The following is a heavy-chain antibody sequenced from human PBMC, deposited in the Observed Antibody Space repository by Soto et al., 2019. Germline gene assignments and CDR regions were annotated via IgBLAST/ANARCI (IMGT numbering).Heavy chain of an antibody. Sequence: PGGSLRLSCAASGFTFSSYSMNWVRQAPGKGLEWVSYISSSSSTIYYADSVKGRFTISRDNAKNSLYLQMNSLRAEDTAVYYCARDRGTTVTNYYYWGQGTLVTVSS. CDR1: GFTFSSYS. J-gene: IGHJ4*02. CDR3: ARDRGTTVTNYYY. V-gene: IGHV3-48*04. D-gene: IGHD4-17*01. CDR2: ISSSSSTI.